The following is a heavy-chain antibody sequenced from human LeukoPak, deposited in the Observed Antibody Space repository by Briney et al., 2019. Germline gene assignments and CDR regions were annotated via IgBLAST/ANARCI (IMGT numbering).Heavy chain of an antibody. CDR2: INWNGGST. D-gene: IGHD3-3*01. J-gene: IGHJ4*02. CDR1: GFTFDDYG. CDR3: ARERSYDFWCGAFDY. Sequence: PGRSLRLSCAASGFTFDDYGMSWVRQAPGEGLEWVSGINWNGGSTGYADSVKGRFTISRDNAKNSLYLQMTSRSADDTALYYCARERSYDFWCGAFDYWGQGTLVTVSS. V-gene: IGHV3-20*04.